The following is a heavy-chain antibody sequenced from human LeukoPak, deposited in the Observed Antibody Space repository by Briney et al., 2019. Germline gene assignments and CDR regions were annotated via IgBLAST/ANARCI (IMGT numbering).Heavy chain of an antibody. D-gene: IGHD3-10*01. J-gene: IGHJ4*02. CDR3: ASHYYGSGILDY. CDR2: FDPEDGEA. Sequence: ASVKVSCKVSGYTLTELSMHWVRQAPGKGLEWMGGFDPEDGEAIYAQKFQGRVTMTEDTSTDTAYMELSSLRSEDTAVYYCASHYYGSGILDYWGQGTLVTVSS. V-gene: IGHV1-24*01. CDR1: GYTLTELS.